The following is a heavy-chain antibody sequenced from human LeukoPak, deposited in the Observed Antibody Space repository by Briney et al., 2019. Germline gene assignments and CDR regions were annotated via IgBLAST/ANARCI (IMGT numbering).Heavy chain of an antibody. D-gene: IGHD3-10*01. Sequence: SETLSLTCTISGGSLSSNYWSWIRQPAGKGLEWIGRIHASGTTNYDPSLKRRLTMSVDTSKDQFSLKLKSVTAADAAVYYCARDARQELLAGGFDFWGQGALVTVSS. V-gene: IGHV4-4*07. CDR3: ARDARQELLAGGFDF. CDR1: GGSLSSNY. J-gene: IGHJ4*02. CDR2: IHASGTT.